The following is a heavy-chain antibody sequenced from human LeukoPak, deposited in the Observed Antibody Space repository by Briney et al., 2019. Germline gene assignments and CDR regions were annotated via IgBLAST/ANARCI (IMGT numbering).Heavy chain of an antibody. D-gene: IGHD3-22*01. Sequence: GGSLRLSCAASGFTFSDHYMDWVRQAPGKGLEWVGRIRSEANSYATTDAASVKGRFTISRDDSKNTAYLQMNSLKTEDTAVYYCTRPSYDSSVSGVVYWGQGTLVTVSS. J-gene: IGHJ4*02. CDR1: GFTFSDHY. CDR3: TRPSYDSSVSGVVY. CDR2: IRSEANSYAT. V-gene: IGHV3-73*01.